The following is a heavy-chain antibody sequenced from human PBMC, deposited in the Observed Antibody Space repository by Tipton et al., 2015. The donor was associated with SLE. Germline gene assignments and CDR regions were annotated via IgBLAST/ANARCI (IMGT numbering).Heavy chain of an antibody. V-gene: IGHV3-21*01. CDR2: ISSSSSYI. Sequence: SPRLSCAASGFTFSSYSMNWVRQAPGKGLEWVSSISSSSSYIYYADSVKGRFTISRDNAKNSLYLQMNSLRAEDTAVYYCAREGFGISTGYYYMDVWGKGTTVTVSS. J-gene: IGHJ6*03. D-gene: IGHD3-16*01. CDR1: GFTFSSYS. CDR3: AREGFGISTGYYYMDV.